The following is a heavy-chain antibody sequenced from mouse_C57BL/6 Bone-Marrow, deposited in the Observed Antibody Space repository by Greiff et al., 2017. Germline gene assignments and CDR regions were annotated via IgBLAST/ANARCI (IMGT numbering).Heavy chain of an antibody. CDR1: GYAFSSSW. Sequence: VNLVESGPELVKPGASVKISCKASGYAFSSSWMNWVKQRPGKGLEWIGRIYPGDGDTNYNGKFKGKATLTADKSSSTAYMQLSSLTSEDSAVYFCARRAYGSSGFAYWGQGTLVTVSA. J-gene: IGHJ3*01. D-gene: IGHD1-1*01. V-gene: IGHV1-82*01. CDR3: ARRAYGSSGFAY. CDR2: IYPGDGDT.